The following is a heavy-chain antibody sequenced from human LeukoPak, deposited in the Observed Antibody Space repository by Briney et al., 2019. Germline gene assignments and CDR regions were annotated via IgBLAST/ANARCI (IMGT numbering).Heavy chain of an antibody. V-gene: IGHV3-21*01. CDR2: ISSSSSYI. CDR3: ARGVRQGDYFDY. CDR1: GFTFSSYS. D-gene: IGHD4-11*01. Sequence: GGSLRLSCAASGFTFSSYSMNWVRQAPGKGLEWVSSISSSSSYIYYADSVKGRFTISRDNAKNSLYLQMNNLRAEDTAVYYCARGVRQGDYFDYWGQGTLVTVSS. J-gene: IGHJ4*02.